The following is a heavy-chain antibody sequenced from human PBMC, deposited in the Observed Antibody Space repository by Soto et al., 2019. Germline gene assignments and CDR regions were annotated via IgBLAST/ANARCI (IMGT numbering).Heavy chain of an antibody. V-gene: IGHV4-39*02. CDR1: GGSISSNIYY. J-gene: IGHJ5*02. Sequence: QVQLQESGPGLVKPSETLSLTCTVSGGSISSNIYYWGWIRQPPGKGLEWIGSIYYTGNTFYNPSLKRRVTLSVDTYANQFHLKLSSGTAAAAAVYYCARESHDDHGDPNWFDPWGQGTLVTVSA. D-gene: IGHD4-17*01. CDR2: IYYTGNT. CDR3: ARESHDDHGDPNWFDP.